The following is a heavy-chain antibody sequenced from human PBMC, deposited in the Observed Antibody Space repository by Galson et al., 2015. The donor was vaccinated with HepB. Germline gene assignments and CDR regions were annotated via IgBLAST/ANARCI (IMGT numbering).Heavy chain of an antibody. CDR2: ISSSSSYI. Sequence: LRLSCAASGFTFSSYSMNWVRQAPGKGLEWVSSISSSSSYIYYADSVKGRFTISRDNAKNSLYLQMNSLRAEDTAVYYCARERARGYYYDSSGYYYPDAFDIWGQGTMVTVSS. J-gene: IGHJ3*02. V-gene: IGHV3-21*01. CDR1: GFTFSSYS. CDR3: ARERARGYYYDSSGYYYPDAFDI. D-gene: IGHD3-22*01.